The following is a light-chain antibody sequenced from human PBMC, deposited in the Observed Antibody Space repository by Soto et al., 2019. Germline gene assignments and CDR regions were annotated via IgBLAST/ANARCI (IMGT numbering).Light chain of an antibody. V-gene: IGKV3-20*01. Sequence: EIVLTQSPGTLSLSPGERATLSCRASQSVSINYLAWYQQKPGQAPRLLIYGASSRATGIPDRFSGSGSGTDFTLTISRLEPEDFALYYCQQYASSPVYTFGQGTKLEIK. J-gene: IGKJ2*01. CDR1: QSVSINY. CDR2: GAS. CDR3: QQYASSPVYT.